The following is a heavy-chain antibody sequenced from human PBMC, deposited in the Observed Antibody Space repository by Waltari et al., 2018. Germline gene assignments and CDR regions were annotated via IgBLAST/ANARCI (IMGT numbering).Heavy chain of an antibody. CDR2: IYQSGST. CDR3: ARLGSTGGAAAFH. D-gene: IGHD6-25*01. Sequence: QVQLQESGPGLVKPSETLSVTCAVSGYSISSGYYWGCIRQPPGKGLEWIGSIYQSGSTYYNPSLKSRVTISVDTSKNQFSLKLSSVTAADTAVYYCARLGSTGGAAAFHWGQGTLVTVSS. V-gene: IGHV4-38-2*01. CDR1: GYSISSGYY. J-gene: IGHJ4*02.